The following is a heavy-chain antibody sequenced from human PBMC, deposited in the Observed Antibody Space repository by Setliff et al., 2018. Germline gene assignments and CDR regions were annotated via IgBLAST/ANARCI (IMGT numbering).Heavy chain of an antibody. V-gene: IGHV4-61*09. Sequence: PSETLSLTCTVSGASISSGGYYWTWIRQPAGKALEWIGHISPSGSTTYNPSLKSRVTISPDTSKNHFSLKVNSVTAADTAVYYCVGRDFSGGDSWGHGTLVTVSS. CDR3: VGRDFSGGDS. D-gene: IGHD6-25*01. CDR2: ISPSGST. J-gene: IGHJ5*01. CDR1: GASISSGGYY.